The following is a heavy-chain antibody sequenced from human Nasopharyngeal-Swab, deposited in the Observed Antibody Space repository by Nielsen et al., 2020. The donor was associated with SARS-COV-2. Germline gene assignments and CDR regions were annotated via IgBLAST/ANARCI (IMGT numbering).Heavy chain of an antibody. CDR1: GYTFTSYA. J-gene: IGHJ4*02. V-gene: IGHV7-4-1*02. CDR2: INTNTGNP. D-gene: IGHD3-9*01. Sequence: GESLKISCKASGYTFTSYAMNWVRQAPGQGLEWMGWINTNTGNPTYAQGFTGRFVFSLDTSVSTAYLQISSLKAEDTAVYYCARDLSTYYDILTGYYGCFDYWGQGTLVTVSS. CDR3: ARDLSTYYDILTGYYGCFDY.